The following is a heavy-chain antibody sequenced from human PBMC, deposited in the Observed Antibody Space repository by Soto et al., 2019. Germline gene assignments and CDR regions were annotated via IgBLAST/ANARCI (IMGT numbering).Heavy chain of an antibody. CDR3: ARGSSGYDILTGYYTPRFPRAGGLDY. Sequence: SSETLSLTCTVSGGSISSYYWSWIRQPPGKGLEWIGYIYYSGSTNYNPSLKSRVTISVDTSKNQFSLKLSSVTAADTAVYYCARGSSGYDILTGYYTPRFPRAGGLDYWGQGTLVTVSS. CDR1: GGSISSYY. D-gene: IGHD3-9*01. CDR2: IYYSGST. J-gene: IGHJ4*02. V-gene: IGHV4-59*01.